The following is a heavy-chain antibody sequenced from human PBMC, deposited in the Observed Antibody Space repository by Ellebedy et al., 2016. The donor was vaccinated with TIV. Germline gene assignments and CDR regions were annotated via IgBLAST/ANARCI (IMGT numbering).Heavy chain of an antibody. CDR1: GDSISSITHY. D-gene: IGHD1-20*01. Sequence: MPSETLSLTCNLSGDSISSITHYWDWIRQSPGKGPEWTGSIYYRRNTYYNPSLKSRVSISLDTSNNQFPLRLNSVTAADTAVYYCARHQRPRYNSDWFAPWGHGTHVTVSS. CDR3: ARHQRPRYNSDWFAP. V-gene: IGHV4-39*01. J-gene: IGHJ5*02. CDR2: IYYRRNT.